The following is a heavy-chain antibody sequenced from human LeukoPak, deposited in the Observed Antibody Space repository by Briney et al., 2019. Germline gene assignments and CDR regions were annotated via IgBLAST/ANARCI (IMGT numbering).Heavy chain of an antibody. J-gene: IGHJ4*02. D-gene: IGHD1-26*01. CDR1: GFTFSSYW. V-gene: IGHV3-74*01. CDR3: ARTIVGAAFDY. CDR2: IDGDGGST. Sequence: GGSLTLSCAASGFTFSSYWMHWVRHAPGKGLVWVSRIDGDGGSTSYADSVKGRFTISRDNAKNTLYLQMNSLRAEDTAVYYCARTIVGAAFDYWGQGTLVTVSS.